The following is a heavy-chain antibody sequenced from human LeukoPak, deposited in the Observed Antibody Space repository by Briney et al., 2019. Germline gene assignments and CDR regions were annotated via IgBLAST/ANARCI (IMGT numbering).Heavy chain of an antibody. CDR3: AKEGVAAAGFDY. D-gene: IGHD6-13*01. V-gene: IGHV1-46*01. CDR1: GYTFTSYY. CDR2: INPSGGST. Sequence: ASVKVSCKASGYTFTSYYMHWVRQAPGQGLEWMGIINPSGGSTSYAQKFQGRVTMTRDTSTSTVYMELSSLRAEDTAVYYCAKEGVAAAGFDYWGQGTLVTVSS. J-gene: IGHJ4*02.